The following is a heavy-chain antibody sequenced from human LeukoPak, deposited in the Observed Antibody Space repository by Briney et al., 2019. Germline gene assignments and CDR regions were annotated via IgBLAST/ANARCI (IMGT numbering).Heavy chain of an antibody. CDR1: GFTFSTSS. Sequence: PGGSLRLSCAASGFTFSTSSMHWVRQAPGKGLEWVALISYDVNSKYYADSVKGRFTISRDNSKNTLYLQMNSLRAEDTAVYYCARDRSNGYNHYDAFDIWGQGTMVTVSS. J-gene: IGHJ3*02. CDR3: ARDRSNGYNHYDAFDI. V-gene: IGHV3-30-3*01. CDR2: ISYDVNSK. D-gene: IGHD5-24*01.